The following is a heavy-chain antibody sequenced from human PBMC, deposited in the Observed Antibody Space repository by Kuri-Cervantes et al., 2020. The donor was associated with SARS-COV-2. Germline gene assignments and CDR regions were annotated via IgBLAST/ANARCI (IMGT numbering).Heavy chain of an antibody. V-gene: IGHV3-53*01. Sequence: GGSLRLSCAASGFTVSSNYMSWVRQAPGRGLEWVSVIYSGGSTYYADSVKGRFTISRDNSKNTLYLQMNSLRAEDTAVYYCARGLDYYDSSGYRWFDPWGQGTLVTVSS. CDR1: GFTVSSNY. CDR3: ARGLDYYDSSGYRWFDP. J-gene: IGHJ5*02. D-gene: IGHD3-22*01. CDR2: IYSGGST.